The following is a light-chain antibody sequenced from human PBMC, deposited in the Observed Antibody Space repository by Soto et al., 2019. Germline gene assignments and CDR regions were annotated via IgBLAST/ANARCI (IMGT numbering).Light chain of an antibody. J-gene: IGLJ1*01. V-gene: IGLV2-14*03. CDR1: TSDVGGYDY. CDR3: YSFTSGNPLNI. CDR2: DVS. Sequence: QSVLTQPASVSGSPGQSITISCTGTTSDVGGYDYVSWYQQHPGQASKLLIYDVSKRHSRVSLSFSGSKSGNTASPSIYGLQAEDEADNCSYSFTSGNPLNIIGTRTKVTVL.